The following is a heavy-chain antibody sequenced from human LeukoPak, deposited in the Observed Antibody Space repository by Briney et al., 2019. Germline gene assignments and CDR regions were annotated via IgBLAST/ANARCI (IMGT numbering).Heavy chain of an antibody. Sequence: PGGSLRLSCAASGLTFSSYSMNWVRQAPGKGLEWVSSISSSSSYIYYADSVKGRFTISRDNAKNSLYLQMNSLRAEGTAVYCCARATYYDSNGYEVSNFDYWGQGTLVTVSS. CDR1: GLTFSSYS. J-gene: IGHJ4*02. D-gene: IGHD3-22*01. V-gene: IGHV3-21*01. CDR3: ARATYYDSNGYEVSNFDY. CDR2: ISSSSSYI.